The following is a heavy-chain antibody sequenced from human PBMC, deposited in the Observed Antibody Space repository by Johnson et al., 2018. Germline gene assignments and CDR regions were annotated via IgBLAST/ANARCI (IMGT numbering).Heavy chain of an antibody. CDR2: IRSKAYGGTT. Sequence: EVQLLESGGGLVQPGRSLRLSCTASGFTFGDYAMSWFRQAPGKGLEWVGFIRSKAYGGTTEYAASVKGRLTIPRDDSKSIAYLQMNSLKTEDTAVFYCTSWDYDSSGYYSAPFDIWGQGTMVTVSS. J-gene: IGHJ3*02. V-gene: IGHV3-49*03. D-gene: IGHD3-22*01. CDR3: TSWDYDSSGYYSAPFDI. CDR1: GFTFGDYA.